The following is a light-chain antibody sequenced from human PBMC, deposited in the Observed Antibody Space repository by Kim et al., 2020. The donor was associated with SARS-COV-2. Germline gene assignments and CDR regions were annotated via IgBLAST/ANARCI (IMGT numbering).Light chain of an antibody. V-gene: IGKV1-33*01. CDR2: DAS. Sequence: SASVGDRLTITCQARQDMHTYLNWYQQKPGTAPKLLIYDASNLETGLPPMFSGSGSGTEFTFTISSLQPEDIATYYCQQYDSFTRAFGQGTKLEIK. CDR3: QQYDSFTRA. CDR1: QDMHTY. J-gene: IGKJ2*01.